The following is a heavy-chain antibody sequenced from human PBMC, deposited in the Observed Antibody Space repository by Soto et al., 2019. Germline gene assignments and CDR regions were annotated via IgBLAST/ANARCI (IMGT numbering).Heavy chain of an antibody. V-gene: IGHV4-31*03. CDR2: IYYSGST. CDR1: GGSISSGGYY. D-gene: IGHD2-2*01. CDR3: AREEYCSSTSSSRGYYYYGMDV. Sequence: LTCTVSGGSISSGGYYWSWIRQHPGKGLEWIGYIYYSGSTYYNPSLKSRVTISVDTSKNQFSLKLSSVTAADTAVYYCAREEYCSSTSSSRGYYYYGMDVWGQGTTVTVSS. J-gene: IGHJ6*02.